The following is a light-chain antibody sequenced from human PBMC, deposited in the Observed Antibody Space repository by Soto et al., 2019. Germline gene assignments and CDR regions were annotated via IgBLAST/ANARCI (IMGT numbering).Light chain of an antibody. V-gene: IGLV2-14*01. CDR3: TSYTTSSAHVI. CDR2: DVS. Sequence: QSALTQSASVSGSPGQSITISCTGTSSDVGGYNYVSWYQHQLGKAPKLMIYDVSDRPSGVSNRFSGSKSGNTASLTISGLQAEDEADYYCTSYTTSSAHVIFGGGTKVTVL. CDR1: SSDVGGYNY. J-gene: IGLJ2*01.